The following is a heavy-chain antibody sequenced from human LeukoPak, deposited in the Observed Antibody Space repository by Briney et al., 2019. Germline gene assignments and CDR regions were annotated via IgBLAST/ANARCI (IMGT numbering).Heavy chain of an antibody. J-gene: IGHJ3*02. CDR3: VRGNYERI. V-gene: IGHV3-21*01. CDR1: GFTFSSYS. CDR2: ITSSGSYI. Sequence: GGSLRLSCAASGFTFSSYSMNWVRQAPGKGLEWVSSITSSGSYIYYADSVKGRFTISRDNAKNSLYLQMNSLRAEDTAVYYCVRGNYERIWGQGTMVTVSS. D-gene: IGHD1-7*01.